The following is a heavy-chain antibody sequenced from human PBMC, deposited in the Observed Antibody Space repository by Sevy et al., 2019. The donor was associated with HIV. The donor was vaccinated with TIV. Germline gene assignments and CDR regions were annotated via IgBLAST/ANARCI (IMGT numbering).Heavy chain of an antibody. D-gene: IGHD3-10*01. V-gene: IGHV4-30-2*01. J-gene: IGHJ4*02. CDR1: DDSISSGGSS. Sequence: SETLSLTCAVSDDSISSGGSSWSWIRQPPGKGLEWIGNIYHSGSTYYNPSLKSRVTISVDRSKNQFSLKLSSVTAADTAVYYCARAAGGGVFDYWGQGTLVTVSS. CDR3: ARAAGGGVFDY. CDR2: IYHSGST.